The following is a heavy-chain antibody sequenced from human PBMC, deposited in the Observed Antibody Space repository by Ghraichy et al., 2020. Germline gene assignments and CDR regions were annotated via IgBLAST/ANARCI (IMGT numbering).Heavy chain of an antibody. Sequence: GGSLRLSCAASGFTFSSYDMHWVRQATGKGLEWVSAIGTAGDPYYPGSVKGRFTISRENAKNSLYLQMNSLRAGDTAVYYCARASGDSDYGDYDGRTYAFDIWGQGTMVTVSS. CDR2: IGTAGDP. J-gene: IGHJ3*02. CDR3: ARASGDSDYGDYDGRTYAFDI. V-gene: IGHV3-13*05. D-gene: IGHD4-17*01. CDR1: GFTFSSYD.